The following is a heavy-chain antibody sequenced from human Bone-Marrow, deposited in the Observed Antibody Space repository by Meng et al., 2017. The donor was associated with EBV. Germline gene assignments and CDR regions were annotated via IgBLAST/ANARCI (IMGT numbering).Heavy chain of an antibody. V-gene: IGHV4-61*01. J-gene: IGHJ4*02. Sequence: HVQLQEPGPGLVKPSETRPLPCTCSGASVSGGTFHWSWIRQPPGKELEWIGYIYDGGTTISNPSLKSRVTIFLDTSRNQFSLGLRSVTTADTAVYYCAKSSSSTPGVVDSWGQGTLVTVSS. CDR2: IYDGGTT. CDR3: AKSSSSTPGVVDS. D-gene: IGHD6-6*01. CDR1: GASVSGGTFH.